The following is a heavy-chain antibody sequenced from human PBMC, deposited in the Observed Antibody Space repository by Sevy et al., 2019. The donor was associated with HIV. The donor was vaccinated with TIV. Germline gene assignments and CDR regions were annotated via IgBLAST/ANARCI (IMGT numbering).Heavy chain of an antibody. D-gene: IGHD3-3*01. CDR3: AKRGGHYDLGMDV. CDR1: GFTFSSFE. J-gene: IGHJ6*02. V-gene: IGHV3-48*03. Sequence: GGSLRLSCAASGFTFSSFEMTWVRQAPGKGLEWVSYISSSGSTIYYKNSVKGRFTISRDNDKNSLYLQMNSLMAEDTAVYYCAKRGGHYDLGMDVWGQGTTVTVSS. CDR2: ISSSGSTI.